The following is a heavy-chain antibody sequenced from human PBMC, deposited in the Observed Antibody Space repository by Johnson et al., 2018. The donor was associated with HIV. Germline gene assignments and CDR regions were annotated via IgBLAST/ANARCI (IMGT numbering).Heavy chain of an antibody. V-gene: IGHV3-30*04. CDR1: GFTFSSYA. CDR2: ISYDGSNK. CDR3: ARLPSGYSRDAFDI. Sequence: QVLLVESGGGVVQPGRSLRLSCAASGFTFSSYAMHWVRQAPGKGLEWVAVISYDGSNKYYADSVKGRFTISRDNYKNTLYLQMNSLRAEDTAVYYCARLPSGYSRDAFDIWGQGTMVTVSS. J-gene: IGHJ3*02. D-gene: IGHD5-18*01.